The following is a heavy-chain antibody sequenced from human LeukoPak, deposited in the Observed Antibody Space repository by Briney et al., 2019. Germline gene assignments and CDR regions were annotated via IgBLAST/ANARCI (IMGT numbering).Heavy chain of an antibody. Sequence: GESLKISCKGSGHSFTSYWIGWVRQMPGKGLEWMGIIYPGDSDTRYSPSFQGQVTISADKSISTAYLQWSSLKASDTAMYYCARRGVDFWSGYEYYFDYWGQGTLVTVSS. V-gene: IGHV5-51*01. D-gene: IGHD3-3*01. CDR2: IYPGDSDT. CDR1: GHSFTSYW. J-gene: IGHJ4*02. CDR3: ARRGVDFWSGYEYYFDY.